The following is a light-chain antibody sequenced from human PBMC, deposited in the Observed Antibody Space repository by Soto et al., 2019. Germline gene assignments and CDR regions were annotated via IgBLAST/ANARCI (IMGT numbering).Light chain of an antibody. V-gene: IGLV2-14*01. CDR3: SSYTSCSTLV. Sequence: QSALTQPASVSGSPGQSITISCTGTSSDVGGYNYVSWYQQHPGKAPKLMIYEVNNRPSGVSNRFSGSKSGNTASLTISGLQAEDEADYYCSSYTSCSTLVFGGGTKLTVL. CDR1: SSDVGGYNY. CDR2: EVN. J-gene: IGLJ2*01.